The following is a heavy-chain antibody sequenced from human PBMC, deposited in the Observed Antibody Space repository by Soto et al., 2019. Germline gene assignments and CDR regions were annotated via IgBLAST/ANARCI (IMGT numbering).Heavy chain of an antibody. D-gene: IGHD3-22*01. CDR1: GFTFSSYA. Sequence: XESLRLFCAASGFTFSSYAMSWVRQAPGKGLEWVSAISGSGGSTYYADSVKGRFTISRDNSKNTLYLQMNSLRAEDTAVYYCAKDRGYYDSSGYYGYWAQGTLVTVSS. CDR2: ISGSGGST. V-gene: IGHV3-23*01. CDR3: AKDRGYYDSSGYYGY. J-gene: IGHJ4*02.